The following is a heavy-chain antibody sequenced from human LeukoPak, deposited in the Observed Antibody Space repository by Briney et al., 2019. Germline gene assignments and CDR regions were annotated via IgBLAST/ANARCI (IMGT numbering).Heavy chain of an antibody. D-gene: IGHD1-7*01. V-gene: IGHV4-59*01. CDR2: IYDSGGT. CDR1: GGSISSYY. CDR3: VRDRELNY. J-gene: IGHJ4*02. Sequence: SETLSLTCTVSGGSISSYYWSWIRQPPGKGLEWIGYIYDSGGTNYNPSLKSRVTISADTSKNQFSLKLSSVTAADTAVYYCVRDRELNYWGQGTLVTVSS.